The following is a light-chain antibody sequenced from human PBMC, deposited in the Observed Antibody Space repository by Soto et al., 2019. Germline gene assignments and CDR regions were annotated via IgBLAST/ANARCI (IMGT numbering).Light chain of an antibody. CDR3: SSYTSSSTRV. Sequence: QSALTQPASVSGSRGQSITISCTGTSSDVGGYNYVSWYQQHPGKAPKLMIYDVSNRPSGVSSRFSGSKSGNTASLTISGLQAEDGADYYCSSYTSSSTRVFGGGTKLTVL. J-gene: IGLJ2*01. V-gene: IGLV2-14*03. CDR1: SSDVGGYNY. CDR2: DVS.